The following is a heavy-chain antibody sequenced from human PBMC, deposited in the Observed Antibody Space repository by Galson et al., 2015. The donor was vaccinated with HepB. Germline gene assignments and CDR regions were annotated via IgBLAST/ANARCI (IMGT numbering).Heavy chain of an antibody. V-gene: IGHV3-30-3*01. Sequence: SLRLSCAASGFTFSSYAMHWVRQAPGKGLEWVAVISYDGSNKYYADSVKGRFTISRENSKNTLYLQMNSLRAEDTAVYYCARRIGGYYGMDVWGQGTTVTVSS. CDR3: ARRIGGYYGMDV. J-gene: IGHJ6*02. D-gene: IGHD3-10*01. CDR2: ISYDGSNK. CDR1: GFTFSSYA.